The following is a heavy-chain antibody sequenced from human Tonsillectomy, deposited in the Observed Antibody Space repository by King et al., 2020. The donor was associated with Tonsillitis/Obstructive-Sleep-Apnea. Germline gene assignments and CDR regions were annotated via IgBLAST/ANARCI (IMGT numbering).Heavy chain of an antibody. CDR1: GGTFSSYA. D-gene: IGHD2-2*01. Sequence: QLVQSGAEVKKPGSSVKVSCKASGGTFSSYAISWVRQAPGQGLEWMGGIIPIFGTANYAQKFQGRVTITADESTSTAYMELSSLRSEDTAVYYCARETSCSSTSCHPGVYVYYFDYWGQGTLVTVSS. J-gene: IGHJ4*02. CDR2: IIPIFGTA. V-gene: IGHV1-69*01. CDR3: ARETSCSSTSCHPGVYVYYFDY.